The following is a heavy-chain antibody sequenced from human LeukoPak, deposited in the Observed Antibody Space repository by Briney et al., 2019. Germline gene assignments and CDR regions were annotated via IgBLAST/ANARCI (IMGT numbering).Heavy chain of an antibody. Sequence: PSETLSLTCAVSGASVSSNYWSWIRQSAGECLEWIGRISFSDGTSYSPSLKSRVSMSLDASKNQFSLKLTSVTAADTAVYYCARIRRHNYDWYADDSWGQGALVTVSS. CDR2: ISFSDGT. V-gene: IGHV4-4*07. J-gene: IGHJ4*02. D-gene: IGHD3-9*01. CDR1: GASVSSNY. CDR3: ARIRRHNYDWYADDS.